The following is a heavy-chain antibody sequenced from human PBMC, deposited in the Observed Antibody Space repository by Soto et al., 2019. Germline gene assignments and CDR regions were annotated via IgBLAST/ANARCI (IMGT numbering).Heavy chain of an antibody. CDR2: MNPNSGNT. J-gene: IGHJ4*02. Sequence: QVQLVQSGAEVKKPGASVKVSCKASGYTFTSYDINWVRQATGQGLEWMGWMNPNSGNTGYAQKFQGRVTMTRNTAXSXXYMELSSLRSEDTAVYYCATTSRYDSSGYYSIFDYWGQGTLVTVSS. CDR1: GYTFTSYD. V-gene: IGHV1-8*01. CDR3: ATTSRYDSSGYYSIFDY. D-gene: IGHD3-22*01.